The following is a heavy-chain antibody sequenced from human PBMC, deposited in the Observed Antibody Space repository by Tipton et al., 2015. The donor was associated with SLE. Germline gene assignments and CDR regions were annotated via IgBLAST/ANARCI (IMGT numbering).Heavy chain of an antibody. CDR3: ARYSLTNWDLDL. J-gene: IGHJ2*01. CDR1: GGSMSTYY. D-gene: IGHD2-15*01. V-gene: IGHV4-59*01. Sequence: TLSLTCTVSGGSMSTYYWSWIRLPPGKGLEWIGYIYYSGGTSYNPSLNSRVTISVDTSRNQFSLKLTSVTAADSAVYYCARYSLTNWDLDLWGRGTLVTGSS. CDR2: IYYSGGT.